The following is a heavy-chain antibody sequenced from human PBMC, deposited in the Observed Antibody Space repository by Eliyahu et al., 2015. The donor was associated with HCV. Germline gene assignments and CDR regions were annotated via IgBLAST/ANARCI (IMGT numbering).Heavy chain of an antibody. CDR3: ARVIEAVAGIDY. CDR2: ISYDGSNK. D-gene: IGHD6-19*01. V-gene: IGHV3-30-3*01. Sequence: QVQLVESGGGVVQPGRSLRLSCXASGFPFSRYAMPWVRQAXGKGLEWVAVISYDGSNKYYADSVKGRFTISRDNSKNTLYLQMNSLRAEDTAVYYCARVIEAVAGIDYWGQGTLVTVSS. J-gene: IGHJ4*02. CDR1: GFPFSRYA.